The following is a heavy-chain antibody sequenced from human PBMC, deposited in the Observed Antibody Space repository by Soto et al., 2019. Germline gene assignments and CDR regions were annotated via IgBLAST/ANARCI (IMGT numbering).Heavy chain of an antibody. D-gene: IGHD6-19*01. V-gene: IGHV1-18*01. CDR1: GYTFTSYG. J-gene: IGHJ6*04. CDR2: ISAYNGNT. Sequence: GASVKVSCKASGYTFTSYGISWVRQAPGQGLEWMGWISAYNGNTNYAQKLQGRVTMTTDTSTSTAYMELRSLRSDDTAVYYCARGRYSSGGAVAGTPRRMDVWGKGTTVTVSS. CDR3: ARGRYSSGGAVAGTPRRMDV.